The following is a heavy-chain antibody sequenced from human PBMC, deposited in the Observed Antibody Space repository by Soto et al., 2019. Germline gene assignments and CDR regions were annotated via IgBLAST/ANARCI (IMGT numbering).Heavy chain of an antibody. Sequence: SETLSLTCTVSGGSIRNSNYQWVWIRQPPGKGLEWIGNVYYNGNTYYNPSLMSRLTISVDTSNNQFSLRLQSVTATDTAVYYCVRLNGYCISTNCHGYYGMDVWGQGTTVTVSS. J-gene: IGHJ6*02. D-gene: IGHD2-2*03. CDR3: VRLNGYCISTNCHGYYGMDV. CDR1: GGSIRNSNYQ. V-gene: IGHV4-39*01. CDR2: VYYNGNT.